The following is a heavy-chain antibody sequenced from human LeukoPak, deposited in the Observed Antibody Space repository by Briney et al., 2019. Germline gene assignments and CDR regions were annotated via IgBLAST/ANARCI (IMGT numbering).Heavy chain of an antibody. V-gene: IGHV3-43D*03. CDR2: TSWDGGST. CDR3: AKDHSYGPPATLFDY. D-gene: IGHD5-18*01. Sequence: GGSLRLSCAAPEFTFDDYAMHWVRQAPGKGLEWVSLTSWDGGSTYYADSVKGRFTISRDNSKNSLYLQMNSLRAEDTALYYCAKDHSYGPPATLFDYWGQGTLVTVSS. CDR1: EFTFDDYA. J-gene: IGHJ4*02.